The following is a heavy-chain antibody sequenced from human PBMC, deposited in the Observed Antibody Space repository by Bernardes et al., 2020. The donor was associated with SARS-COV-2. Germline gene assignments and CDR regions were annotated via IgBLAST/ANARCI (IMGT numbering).Heavy chain of an antibody. CDR3: ARDNSLQNDSSGYYYYYYGMDV. Sequence: GGSLRLSCAASGFTFSSYSMNWVRQAPGKGLEWVSSISSSSSYIYYADSVKGRFTISRDNAKNSLYLQMNSLRAEDTAVYYCARDNSLQNDSSGYYYYYYGMDVWGQGTTVTVSS. CDR2: ISSSSSYI. V-gene: IGHV3-21*01. J-gene: IGHJ6*02. CDR1: GFTFSSYS. D-gene: IGHD3-22*01.